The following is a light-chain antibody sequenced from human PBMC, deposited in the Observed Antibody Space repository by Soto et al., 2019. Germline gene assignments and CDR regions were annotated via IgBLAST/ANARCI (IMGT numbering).Light chain of an antibody. Sequence: DIQLTQSPSFLSASVRDRVTITCRASQGISPYLAWYQQKPGKAPRLLIYGATTLQSGAPSRFSGSGSGTEFTLTISSLQPEDFATYFCQQLKTYPHSFGQGTKLDIK. CDR2: GAT. CDR1: QGISPY. V-gene: IGKV1-9*01. J-gene: IGKJ2*03. CDR3: QQLKTYPHS.